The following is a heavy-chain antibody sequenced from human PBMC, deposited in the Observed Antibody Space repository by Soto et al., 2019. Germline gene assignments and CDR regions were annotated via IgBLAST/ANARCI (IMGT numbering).Heavy chain of an antibody. CDR1: GDSISSGGYS. Sequence: QLQLQESGSGLVRPSETLSLTCAVSGDSISSGGYSWSWIRQPPGKGLEWIGYIYHSGSTHYNPSLKSRVTISVDRSKNQFSLKLSSVPAADTAVYYCARRGMGTIDSWGQGTLVIVSS. CDR3: ARRGMGTIDS. J-gene: IGHJ4*02. V-gene: IGHV4-30-2*01. D-gene: IGHD7-27*01. CDR2: IYHSGST.